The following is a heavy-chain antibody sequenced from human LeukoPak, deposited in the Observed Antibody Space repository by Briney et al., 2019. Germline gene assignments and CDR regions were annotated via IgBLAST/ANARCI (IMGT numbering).Heavy chain of an antibody. J-gene: IGHJ3*02. CDR1: GGSISSGGYS. CDR2: IYHSGST. Sequence: SETLSLTCAVSGGSISSGGYSWSWIRQPPGKGLEWIGYIYHSGSTYYNPSLKSRVTISVDRSKNQFSLELSSVTAADTAVYYCARVAYCGGDCYSQNDAFDIWGQGTMVTVSS. D-gene: IGHD2-21*02. CDR3: ARVAYCGGDCYSQNDAFDI. V-gene: IGHV4-30-2*01.